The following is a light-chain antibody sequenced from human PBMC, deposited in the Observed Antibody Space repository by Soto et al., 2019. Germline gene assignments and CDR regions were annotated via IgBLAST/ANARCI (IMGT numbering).Light chain of an antibody. CDR3: QQSGSSPPT. J-gene: IGKJ1*01. CDR1: QSGSSKF. Sequence: VALTHFPGTLSLSPVARAVVSGSASQSGSSKFLAWYQQKPGQAPRLLIYAASNRATGIPDRFSGSGSGSDFTLTISRLEPEDFAVYYCQQSGSSPPTFGQGTKV. CDR2: AAS. V-gene: IGKV3-20*01.